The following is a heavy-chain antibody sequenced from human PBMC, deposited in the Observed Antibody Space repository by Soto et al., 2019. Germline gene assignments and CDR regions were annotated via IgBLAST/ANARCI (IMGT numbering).Heavy chain of an antibody. CDR3: ATDYGDYGGFCY. CDR1: GYTFTSYA. Sequence: GASVKVSCKASGYTFTSYAMHWVRQAPGQRLEWMGWINAGNGNTKYSQKFQGRVTITRDTSASTAYMELSSLRSEDTAVYYCATDYGDYGGFCYWGQGTLVTVSS. CDR2: INAGNGNT. J-gene: IGHJ4*02. V-gene: IGHV1-3*01. D-gene: IGHD4-17*01.